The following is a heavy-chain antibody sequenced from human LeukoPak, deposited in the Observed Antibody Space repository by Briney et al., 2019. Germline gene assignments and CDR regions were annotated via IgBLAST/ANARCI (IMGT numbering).Heavy chain of an antibody. CDR3: ARRLASVATAGYWFDP. CDR2: IYYSGST. J-gene: IGHJ5*02. V-gene: IGHV4-59*01. CDR1: GDSISSYY. D-gene: IGHD6-13*01. Sequence: PSETLSLTCTVSGDSISSYYWSWIRQPPGKGLEWIRYIYYSGSTNYSPSLKSRVTISVDTSKNQLSLKLSSVTAADTAVYYCARRLASVATAGYWFDPWGQGTLVTVSS.